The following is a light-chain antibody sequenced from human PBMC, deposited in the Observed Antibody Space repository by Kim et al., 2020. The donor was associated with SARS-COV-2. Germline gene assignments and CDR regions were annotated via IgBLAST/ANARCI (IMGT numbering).Light chain of an antibody. V-gene: IGKV3-15*01. J-gene: IGKJ1*01. CDR1: QTINNK. CDR2: DAT. CDR3: QQSNDWPPLT. Sequence: PGERATLSCSASQTINNKLVWYQHKPGQAPRLLIYDATTRATGVPARFIGSGSETDFTLTISSLQSEDFAVYYCQQSNDWPPLTFGQGTKVDIK.